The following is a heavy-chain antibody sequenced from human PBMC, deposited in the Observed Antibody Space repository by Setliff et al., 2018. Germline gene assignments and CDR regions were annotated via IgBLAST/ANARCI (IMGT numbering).Heavy chain of an antibody. J-gene: IGHJ4*02. CDR1: GSSIISDYY. CDR3: ARGPRYSGSYYVNY. CDR2: INHSGSS. D-gene: IGHD1-26*01. V-gene: IGHV4-34*01. Sequence: SETLSLTCAVSGSSIISDYYWVWIRQPPGRGLEWIGEINHSGSSNYNPSLKSRVTISVDTSKNQFSLNLSSVTAADTAVYYCARGPRYSGSYYVNYWGQGTLVTVSS.